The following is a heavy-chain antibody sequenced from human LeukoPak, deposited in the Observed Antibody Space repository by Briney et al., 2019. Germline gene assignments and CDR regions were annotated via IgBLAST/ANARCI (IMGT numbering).Heavy chain of an antibody. CDR1: GGSISSYY. J-gene: IGHJ4*02. CDR3: ARESTGDYYGSGSYYNVLDY. D-gene: IGHD3-10*01. CDR2: IYYSGST. Sequence: PSETLSLTCTVSGGSISSYYWSWIRQPPGKGLEWIGYIYYSGSTNYNPSLESRVTISVDTSKNQFSLKLSSVTAADTAVYYCARESTGDYYGSGSYYNVLDYWGQGTLVTVSS. V-gene: IGHV4-59*01.